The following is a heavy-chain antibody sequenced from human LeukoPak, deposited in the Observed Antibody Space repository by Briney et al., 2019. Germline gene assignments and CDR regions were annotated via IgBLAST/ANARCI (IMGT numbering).Heavy chain of an antibody. CDR1: GGTFSSYA. J-gene: IGHJ5*02. D-gene: IGHD6-6*01. CDR3: ARAKYSSSPNWFDP. Sequence: EASVKVSCKASGGTFSSYAISWVRQAPGQGLEWMGGIIPIFGTANYAQKFQGRVTITADESTSTAYMELSSLRSEDTAVYYCARAKYSSSPNWFDPWGQGTLVTVSS. CDR2: IIPIFGTA. V-gene: IGHV1-69*13.